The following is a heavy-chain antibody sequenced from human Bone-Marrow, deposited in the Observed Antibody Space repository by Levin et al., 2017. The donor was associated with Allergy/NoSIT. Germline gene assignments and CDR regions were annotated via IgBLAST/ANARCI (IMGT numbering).Heavy chain of an antibody. Sequence: GESLKISCKASGYTFTSYAMNWVRQAPGQGLEWMGWINTNTGNPTYAQGFTGRFVFSLDTSVSTAYLQICSLKAEDTAVYYCARGFSHCSGGSCYPYYYYYMDVWGKGTTVTVSS. CDR2: INTNTGNP. D-gene: IGHD2-15*01. CDR3: ARGFSHCSGGSCYPYYYYYMDV. J-gene: IGHJ6*03. V-gene: IGHV7-4-1*01. CDR1: GYTFTSYA.